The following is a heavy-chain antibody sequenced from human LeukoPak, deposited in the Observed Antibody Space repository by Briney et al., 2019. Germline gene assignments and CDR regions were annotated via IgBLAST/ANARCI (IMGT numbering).Heavy chain of an antibody. J-gene: IGHJ4*02. CDR2: IHNSGST. CDR3: ASSSRGVAGLDY. V-gene: IGHV4-59*08. D-gene: IGHD6-19*01. Sequence: PSETLSLTCTVAGGSISSYSWSWIRQPPRKGLEWIGYIHNSGSTNYNPSLRSRVTISVDTSKNQFSLKLSSVNAADTAMYYCASSSRGVAGLDYWGQGTLVTVSS. CDR1: GGSISSYS.